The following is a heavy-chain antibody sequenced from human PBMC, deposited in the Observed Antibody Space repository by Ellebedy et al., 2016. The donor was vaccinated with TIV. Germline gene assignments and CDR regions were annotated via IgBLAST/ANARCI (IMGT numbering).Heavy chain of an antibody. D-gene: IGHD6-13*01. V-gene: IGHV3-53*01. Sequence: GESLKISCAASGFTVSSNDMSWVRQAPGRGLEWVSTIYSSGGTYYADTVTGRFTISRDNSKNTLYLQMKSLRDEDTAVYYCAGGLSVAGTSLGFWGQGTLVTVSS. CDR1: GFTVSSND. CDR3: AGGLSVAGTSLGF. J-gene: IGHJ4*02. CDR2: IYSSGGT.